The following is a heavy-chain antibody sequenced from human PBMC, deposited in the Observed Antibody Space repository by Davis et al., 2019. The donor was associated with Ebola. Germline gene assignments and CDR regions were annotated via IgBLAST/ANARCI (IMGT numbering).Heavy chain of an antibody. J-gene: IGHJ6*02. CDR2: ISGSGGST. Sequence: PGGSLRLSCAASGFTFSSYAMSWVRQAPGKGLEWVSAISGSGGSTYYADSVKGRFTVSRDNSKNTLYLQMNSLRAEDTAVYYCARGEKDIVVVPAARGRPYYYYGMDVWGQGTTVTVSS. V-gene: IGHV3-23*01. CDR3: ARGEKDIVVVPAARGRPYYYYGMDV. CDR1: GFTFSSYA. D-gene: IGHD2-2*01.